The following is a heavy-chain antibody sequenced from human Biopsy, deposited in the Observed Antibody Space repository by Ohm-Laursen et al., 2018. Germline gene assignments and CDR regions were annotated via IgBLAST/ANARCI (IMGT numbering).Heavy chain of an antibody. J-gene: IGHJ4*02. CDR1: GFTFSDHY. Sequence: SLRLSCAASGFTFSDHYMEWVRQAPGRGLEWVGRSRNKANGYTTEYAASVKGRFTISRDESETSMYLQMSGLKTEDTAVYYCARMVARLGPCSGGTCYPGDDYWGQGTLVTVSS. V-gene: IGHV3-72*01. CDR2: SRNKANGYTT. CDR3: ARMVARLGPCSGGTCYPGDDY. D-gene: IGHD2-15*01.